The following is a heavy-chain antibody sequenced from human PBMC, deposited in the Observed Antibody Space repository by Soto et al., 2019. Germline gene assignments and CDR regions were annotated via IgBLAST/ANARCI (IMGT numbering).Heavy chain of an antibody. Sequence: EVQLLESGGGLVQPGGSLRLSCAASGFTFSNFDMSWVRQAPGKGLEWVSGISTSGGTTYYADSVKVRFTSYRDNSKNTLYLQMTSLSAEDPVVDYCATGTAAPAHWGQGTLVTVSS. D-gene: IGHD6-13*01. CDR1: GFTFSNFD. J-gene: IGHJ1*01. CDR2: ISTSGGTT. CDR3: ATGTAAPAH. V-gene: IGHV3-23*01.